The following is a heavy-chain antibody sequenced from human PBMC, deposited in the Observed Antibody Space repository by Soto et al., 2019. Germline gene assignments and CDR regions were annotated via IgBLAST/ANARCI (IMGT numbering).Heavy chain of an antibody. J-gene: IGHJ3*02. CDR1: GYTFTSYY. CDR2: INPSGGST. D-gene: IGHD6-13*01. Sequence: ASVKVSCKASGYTFTSYYMHWVRQAPGQGLEWMGIINPSGGSTSYAQKFQGRVTMTRDTSTSTVYMELSSLRSEDTAVYYCARDPIAAAGTQNAFDIWGQGTMVTVSS. V-gene: IGHV1-46*01. CDR3: ARDPIAAAGTQNAFDI.